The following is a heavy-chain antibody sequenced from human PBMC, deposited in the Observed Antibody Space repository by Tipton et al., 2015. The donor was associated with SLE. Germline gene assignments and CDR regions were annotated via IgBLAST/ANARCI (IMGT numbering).Heavy chain of an antibody. D-gene: IGHD3-10*01. Sequence: TLSLTCAVSGYSISSGYYWGWFRQTPGKGLEWIGSISHSGNTYYNQSLPSRVTMSIDTSKNQFSFRLSSVTAADTAMYYCARVGQRRFSGRDPYGAFDIWGQGTMVTVSS. J-gene: IGHJ3*02. V-gene: IGHV4-38-2*01. CDR1: GYSISSGYY. CDR2: ISHSGNT. CDR3: ARVGQRRFSGRDPYGAFDI.